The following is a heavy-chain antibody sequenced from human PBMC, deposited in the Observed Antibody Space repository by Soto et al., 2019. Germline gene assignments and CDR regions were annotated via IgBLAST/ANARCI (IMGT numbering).Heavy chain of an antibody. V-gene: IGHV3-53*01. CDR3: ARESGELLTQSYYYYYGMDV. Sequence: GGSLRLSCAASGFTVSSNYMSWVRQAPGKGLEWVSVIYSGGSTYYADSVKGRFTISRDNSKNTLYLQMNSLRAEDTAVYYCARESGELLTQSYYYYYGMDVWGQGTTVTVSS. CDR1: GFTVSSNY. D-gene: IGHD1-26*01. CDR2: IYSGGST. J-gene: IGHJ6*02.